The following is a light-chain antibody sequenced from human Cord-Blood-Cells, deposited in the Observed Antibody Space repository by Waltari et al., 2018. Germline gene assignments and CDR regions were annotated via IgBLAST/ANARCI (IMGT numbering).Light chain of an antibody. Sequence: DIQMTQSSSSLSASVGDRVTITCQASQDISNYLNWYPQKPGKAPKLLIYDASNLETGVLSRFSGSGSGTDFTFTISSLQPEDSATYYCQQYDNLPYTFGQGTKLEIK. CDR3: QQYDNLPYT. CDR1: QDISNY. CDR2: DAS. J-gene: IGKJ2*01. V-gene: IGKV1-33*01.